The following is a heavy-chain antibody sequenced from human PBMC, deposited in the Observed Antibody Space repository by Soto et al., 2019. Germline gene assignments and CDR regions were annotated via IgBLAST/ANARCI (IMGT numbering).Heavy chain of an antibody. CDR1: GYTFTSYG. Sequence: ASVKLSCKASGYTFTSYGISWVRQAPGQGLEWMGWISAYNGNTNYAQKLQGRVTMTTDTSTSTAYMELRSLRSDDTAVYYCARAVSPLYCSGGSCYYFDYWGQGTLVTVSS. V-gene: IGHV1-18*01. J-gene: IGHJ4*02. D-gene: IGHD2-15*01. CDR3: ARAVSPLYCSGGSCYYFDY. CDR2: ISAYNGNT.